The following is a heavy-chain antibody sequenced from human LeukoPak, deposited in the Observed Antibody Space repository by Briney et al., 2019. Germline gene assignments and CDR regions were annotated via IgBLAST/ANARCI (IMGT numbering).Heavy chain of an antibody. Sequence: ASVKASCKASGYTFTGYYMHWVRQAPGQGLEWMGWINPKSGGPNYAQKFQGRVTMTRDTSISTAYMELSRLRSDDTAVYYCATDQYCSGGSCYSRKVNYYGMDVWGQGTTVTVSS. CDR1: GYTFTGYY. CDR2: INPKSGGP. CDR3: ATDQYCSGGSCYSRKVNYYGMDV. D-gene: IGHD2-15*01. V-gene: IGHV1-2*02. J-gene: IGHJ6*02.